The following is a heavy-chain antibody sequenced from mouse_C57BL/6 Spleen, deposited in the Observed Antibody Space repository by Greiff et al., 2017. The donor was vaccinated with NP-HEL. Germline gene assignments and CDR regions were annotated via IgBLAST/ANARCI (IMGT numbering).Heavy chain of an antibody. CDR3: TNPYAMDY. Sequence: EVKLQESGAELVRPGASVKWSCTASGFTFNDDYMHWVKQRPEQGLEWIGWIDPENGDTEYASKFQGKATITADTSSNTAYLQLSSLTSEDTAVYYCTNPYAMDYWGQGTSVTVSS. CDR1: GFTFNDDY. CDR2: IDPENGDT. J-gene: IGHJ4*01. V-gene: IGHV14-4*01.